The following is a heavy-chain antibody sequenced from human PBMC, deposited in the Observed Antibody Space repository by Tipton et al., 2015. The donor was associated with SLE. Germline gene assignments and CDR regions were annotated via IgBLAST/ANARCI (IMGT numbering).Heavy chain of an antibody. Sequence: TLSLTCTVSGGSISSSSYYWGWIRQPPGKGLEWIGSIYYSGSTYYNPSLKSRVTISVDTSKNQFSLKLSSVTAADTAVYYCASLLQNGDYVPYYYGMDVWGQGTLVTVSS. CDR2: IYYSGST. D-gene: IGHD4-17*01. CDR1: GGSISSSSYY. CDR3: ASLLQNGDYVPYYYGMDV. V-gene: IGHV4-39*07. J-gene: IGHJ6*02.